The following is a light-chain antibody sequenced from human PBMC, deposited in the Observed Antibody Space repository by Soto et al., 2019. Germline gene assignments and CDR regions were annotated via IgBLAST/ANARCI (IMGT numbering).Light chain of an antibody. V-gene: IGKV3-11*01. CDR3: QQRSSWPWT. CDR1: QSVSSH. Sequence: EIVLTQSPATLSLSPGERATLSCRASQSVSSHLAWYQQKPGQPPRLLIYDASERATGIPAMFSGSGSGTDFPLTINSLEPEDFAVFYCQQRSSWPWTFGQGTKVEIK. J-gene: IGKJ1*01. CDR2: DAS.